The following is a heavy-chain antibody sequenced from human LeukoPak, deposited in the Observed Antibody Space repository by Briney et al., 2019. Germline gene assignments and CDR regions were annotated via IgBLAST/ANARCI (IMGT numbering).Heavy chain of an antibody. D-gene: IGHD2-2*01. CDR3: ATVVPAAQAPEMDV. Sequence: PSVKVSCKVSGYTLTELSMHWVRQAPGKGLEWMGGFDPEDGETIYAQKFQGRVTMTEDTSTDTAYMELSSLRSEDTAVYYCATVVPAAQAPEMDVWGQGTTVTVSS. V-gene: IGHV1-24*01. CDR1: GYTLTELS. J-gene: IGHJ6*02. CDR2: FDPEDGET.